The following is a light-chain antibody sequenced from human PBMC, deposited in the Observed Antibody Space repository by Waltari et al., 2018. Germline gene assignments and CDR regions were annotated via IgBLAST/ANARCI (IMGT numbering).Light chain of an antibody. CDR3: SSYTSSSSWV. J-gene: IGLJ3*02. Sequence: QSALTQPASVSVSPGQSITISCTGTSSDVGGYDSVSWYQQHPGKAPNLMIYEVSNRPSGVSSRFSGSKSANTASLTISGLQAEDEADYYCSSYTSSSSWVFGGGTKLTVL. CDR2: EVS. V-gene: IGLV2-14*01. CDR1: SSDVGGYDS.